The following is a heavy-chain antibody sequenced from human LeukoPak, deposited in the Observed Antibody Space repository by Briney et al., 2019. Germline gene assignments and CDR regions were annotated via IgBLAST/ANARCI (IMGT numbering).Heavy chain of an antibody. Sequence: PGGSLRLSCAASGFTFSSYAMSWVRQAPGKGLEWVSGISGSGDSTYYADSVKGRFTVSRDNSQNTLYVQMNSLRAEDTAVYYCAKASSYGSMSYDFDYWGQGTLVTVSS. J-gene: IGHJ4*02. CDR1: GFTFSSYA. CDR3: AKASSYGSMSYDFDY. CDR2: ISGSGDST. V-gene: IGHV3-23*01. D-gene: IGHD3-10*01.